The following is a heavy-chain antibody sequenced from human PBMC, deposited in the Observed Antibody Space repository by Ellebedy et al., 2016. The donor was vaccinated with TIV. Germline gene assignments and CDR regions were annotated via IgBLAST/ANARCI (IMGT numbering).Heavy chain of an antibody. D-gene: IGHD2-21*02. J-gene: IGHJ4*02. CDR1: GFSLTNIIMG. CDR3: ARTLRYCGGDCSFLFDF. Sequence: SGPTLVKPKETLTLTCTVSGFSLTNIIMGVSWFRQPPGKALEWLAHIFPNDKESYTTSLKRRLTISKDTAKSQVVLTMSNRDPVDAATYYCARTLRYCGGDCSFLFDFWGQGTLVTVSS. V-gene: IGHV2-26*01. CDR2: IFPNDKE.